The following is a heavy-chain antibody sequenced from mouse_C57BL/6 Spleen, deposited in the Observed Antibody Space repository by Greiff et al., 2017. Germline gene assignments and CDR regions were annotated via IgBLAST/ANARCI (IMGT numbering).Heavy chain of an antibody. CDR3: ARQGAQAYFDY. D-gene: IGHD3-2*02. V-gene: IGHV5-6*01. CDR2: ISSGGSYT. J-gene: IGHJ2*01. Sequence: EVHLVESGGDLVKPGGSLKLSCAASGFTFSSYGMSWVRQTPDKRLEWVATISSGGSYTYYPDSVKGRFTISRDNAKNTLYLQMSSLKSEDTAMYYCARQGAQAYFDYWGQGTTLTVSS. CDR1: GFTFSSYG.